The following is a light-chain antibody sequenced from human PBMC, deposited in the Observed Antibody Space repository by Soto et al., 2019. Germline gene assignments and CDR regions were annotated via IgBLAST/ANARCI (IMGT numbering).Light chain of an antibody. Sequence: IVLTQSPGTLSLSPGGRATLFCSASQSVISNQLGWYQQRPGQAPRLLIYGASSRAAGIPDRFSGSGSGTDFTLTISRLEPEDFAVYYCQHYVTSLTTFGQGTKVDI. CDR3: QHYVTSLTT. V-gene: IGKV3-20*01. CDR2: GAS. CDR1: QSVISNQ. J-gene: IGKJ1*01.